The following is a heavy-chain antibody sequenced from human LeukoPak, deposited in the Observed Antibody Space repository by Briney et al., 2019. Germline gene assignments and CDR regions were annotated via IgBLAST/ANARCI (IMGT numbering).Heavy chain of an antibody. CDR2: IYYSGST. CDR1: GGSISSYY. V-gene: IGHV4-59*01. D-gene: IGHD3-16*01. Sequence: SETLSLTCTVSGGSISSYYWSWIWQPPGKGLEWIGYIYYSGSTNYNPSLKSRVTISVDTSKNQFSLKLSSVTAADTAVYYCARDEGGAFDIWGQGTMVTVSS. CDR3: ARDEGGAFDI. J-gene: IGHJ3*02.